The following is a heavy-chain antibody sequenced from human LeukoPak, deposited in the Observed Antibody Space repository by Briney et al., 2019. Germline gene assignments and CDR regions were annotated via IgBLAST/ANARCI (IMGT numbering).Heavy chain of an antibody. J-gene: IGHJ4*02. D-gene: IGHD3-9*01. V-gene: IGHV3-23*01. CDR2: ISGSGGST. Sequence: QPGGSLRLSCAASGFTFSSYAMSWVRQAPGKGLEWVSAISGSGGSTYYADSVKGRFAISRDNSKHTVYLQMDSLRAEDTAVYYCAKSHVSTATGTGRYFDYWGQGTLVTVSS. CDR1: GFTFSSYA. CDR3: AKSHVSTATGTGRYFDY.